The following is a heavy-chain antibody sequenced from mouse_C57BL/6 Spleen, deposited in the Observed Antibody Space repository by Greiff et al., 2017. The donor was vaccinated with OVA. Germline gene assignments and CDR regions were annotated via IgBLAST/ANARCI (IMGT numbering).Heavy chain of an antibody. Sequence: EVHLVESGPELVKPGASVKISCKASGYSFTGYYMNWVKQSPEKSLEWIGELNPSTGGTTYNQKFKAKATLTVDKSSSTAYMQLKSLTSEDSAVYYCAITTVVPWYFDVWGTGTTVTVSS. V-gene: IGHV1-42*01. CDR1: GYSFTGYY. D-gene: IGHD1-1*01. CDR3: AITTVVPWYFDV. J-gene: IGHJ1*03. CDR2: LNPSTGGT.